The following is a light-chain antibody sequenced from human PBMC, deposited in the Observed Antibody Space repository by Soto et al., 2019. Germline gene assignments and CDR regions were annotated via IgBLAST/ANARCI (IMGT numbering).Light chain of an antibody. CDR2: AAS. CDR1: QIVTINS. Sequence: EVVLTQSPGTLSLSPGERATLSCRASQIVTINSLAWYQQEPGQPPRLLIYAASTRASAIPDRFSGSGSGTDFTLTISRLQPEDFALYYCQQYGDSPFTFGPGTRVDVK. J-gene: IGKJ3*01. CDR3: QQYGDSPFT. V-gene: IGKV3-20*01.